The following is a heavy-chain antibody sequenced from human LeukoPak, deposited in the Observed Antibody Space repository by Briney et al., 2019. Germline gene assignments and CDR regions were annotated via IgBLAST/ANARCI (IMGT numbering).Heavy chain of an antibody. D-gene: IGHD3-3*01. J-gene: IGHJ6*03. V-gene: IGHV3-7*01. CDR1: GFTFSSYW. CDR3: AKVRFSRYYYYYMDV. Sequence: GGSLRLSCAASGFTFSSYWMSWVRQAPGKGLEWVANIKQDGSEKYYVDSVKGRFTISRDKAKNSLYMQMNSLRAEDTAMYYCAKVRFSRYYYYYMDVWGKGTTVTVSS. CDR2: IKQDGSEK.